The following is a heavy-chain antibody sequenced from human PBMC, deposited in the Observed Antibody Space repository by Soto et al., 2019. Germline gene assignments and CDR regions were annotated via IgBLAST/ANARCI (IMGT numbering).Heavy chain of an antibody. Sequence: SETLSLTCAVYGGSFSGYYWGWIRQPPGKGLEWIGEINHGGSTNYNPSLKSRVTISVDTSKNQFSLKLSSVTAADTAVYYCARGCKGTYYCTNGVCSKPYYYYYYGMDVWGQGTTVTVSS. J-gene: IGHJ6*02. D-gene: IGHD2-8*01. V-gene: IGHV4-34*01. CDR2: INHGGST. CDR1: GGSFSGYY. CDR3: ARGCKGTYYCTNGVCSKPYYYYYYGMDV.